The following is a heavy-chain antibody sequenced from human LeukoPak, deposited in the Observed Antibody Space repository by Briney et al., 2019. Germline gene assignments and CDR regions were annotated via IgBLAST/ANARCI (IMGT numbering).Heavy chain of an antibody. CDR1: GSTFSRYF. Sequence: AGGSLRLSCVVSGSTFSRYFLSWVRQAPGKGLEWVSGINWNGGSTGYADSVKGRFTISRDNAKNSLYLQMNSLRAEDTALYYCARGRPTMIRHAFDIWGQGTMVTVSS. D-gene: IGHD3-22*01. CDR2: INWNGGST. CDR3: ARGRPTMIRHAFDI. J-gene: IGHJ3*02. V-gene: IGHV3-20*04.